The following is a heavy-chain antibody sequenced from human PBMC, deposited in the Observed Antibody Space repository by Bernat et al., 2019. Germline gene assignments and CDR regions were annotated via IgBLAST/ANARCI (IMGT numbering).Heavy chain of an antibody. CDR2: IGAAGDT. V-gene: IGHV3-13*01. CDR3: ARDTLNDY. CDR1: GFAFSTYD. D-gene: IGHD3-16*01. J-gene: IGHJ4*02. Sequence: VHLVESGGGLVQPGGSLRLSCAASGFAFSTYDMHWVRQATGKGLEWVSTIGAAGDTYYPGSVKGRFTISRDNSKNTLYLQMNSLRAEDTAVYYCARDTLNDYWGQGTLVTVSS.